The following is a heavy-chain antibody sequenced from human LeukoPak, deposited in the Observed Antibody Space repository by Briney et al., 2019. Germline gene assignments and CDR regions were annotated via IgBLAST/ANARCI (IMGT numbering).Heavy chain of an antibody. D-gene: IGHD3-22*01. J-gene: IGHJ5*02. CDR2: ISAYNGNT. CDR3: ARDYYYYDSSGPYNWFDP. CDR1: GYTFTSYG. V-gene: IGHV1-18*01. Sequence: GASVKVSCKASGYTFTSYGISWVRQAPGQGLEWMGWISAYNGNTNYAQKLQGRVTMTTDTSTSTAYMELRSLRSDDTAVYYCARDYYYYDSSGPYNWFDPWGQGTLVTVSS.